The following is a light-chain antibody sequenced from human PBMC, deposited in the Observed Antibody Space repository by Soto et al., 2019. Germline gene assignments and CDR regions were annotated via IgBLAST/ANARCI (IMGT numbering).Light chain of an antibody. CDR3: QQYNNWPLT. V-gene: IGKV3-11*01. Sequence: IVWTLFPATLSSSPGERATLSCRASQTISSYLAWYQQKPGQAPRLLMYDASNRATGIPARFSGSGSGTDFTLTISSLEPEDFALYWCQQYNNWPLTFGPGTRLEIK. CDR2: DAS. CDR1: QTISSY. J-gene: IGKJ5*01.